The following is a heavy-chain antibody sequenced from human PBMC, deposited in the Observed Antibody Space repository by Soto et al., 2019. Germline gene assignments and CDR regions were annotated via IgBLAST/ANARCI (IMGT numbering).Heavy chain of an antibody. J-gene: IGHJ4*02. CDR3: AREPATAKPEGVDF. CDR2: INPNSGGT. Sequence: ASVKVSCKASGYTFTGYYMHWVRQAPGQGLEWMGWINPNSGGTNYAPKFQGGVTMTRDTSITTAYMELSRLRSGDTAVYYCAREPATAKPEGVDFWGQGILVTVSS. V-gene: IGHV1-2*02. D-gene: IGHD1-1*01. CDR1: GYTFTGYY.